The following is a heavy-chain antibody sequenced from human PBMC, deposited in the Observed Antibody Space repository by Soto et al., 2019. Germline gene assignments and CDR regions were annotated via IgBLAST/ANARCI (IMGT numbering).Heavy chain of an antibody. D-gene: IGHD2-2*01. CDR3: ARYCSSTSCYLGNWFDP. CDR2: ISAYNGNT. CDR1: GYTFTSYG. Sequence: ASVKVSCKASGYTFTSYGISWVRQAPGQGLEWMGWISAYNGNTSYAQKLQGRVTMTTDTSTSTAYMELRSLRSDDTAVYYCARYCSSTSCYLGNWFDPWGQGTLVTVS. V-gene: IGHV1-18*01. J-gene: IGHJ5*02.